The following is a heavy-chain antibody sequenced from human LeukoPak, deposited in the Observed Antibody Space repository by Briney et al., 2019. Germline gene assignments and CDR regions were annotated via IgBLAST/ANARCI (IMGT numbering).Heavy chain of an antibody. J-gene: IGHJ4*02. Sequence: GGSLRLSCAASGFTFSSYAMSWVRQPPGKGLEWVSGINTSGGSTAYADSVKGRFTISRDNPRNTLYMQMNSLRAEDTALYYCAIMHPYYDGNGYWVQWGQGTLVTVSS. CDR1: GFTFSSYA. CDR2: INTSGGST. CDR3: AIMHPYYDGNGYWVQ. D-gene: IGHD3-22*01. V-gene: IGHV3-23*01.